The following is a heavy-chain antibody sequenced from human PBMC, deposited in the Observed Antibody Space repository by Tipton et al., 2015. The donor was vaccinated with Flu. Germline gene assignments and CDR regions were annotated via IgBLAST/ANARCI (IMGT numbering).Heavy chain of an antibody. CDR2: IYTSGST. Sequence: TLSLTCSVSGGSISSRSYYWSWIRKPAGKGLEWIGRIYTSGSTDYNPSRKSRATISVDTSKNQFSLKLGSVTAADTAVYYCARDLDYFKWFDRRGQGTPVTVSS. J-gene: IGHJ5*02. CDR1: GGSISSRSYY. D-gene: IGHD2/OR15-2a*01. CDR3: ARDLDYFKWFDR. V-gene: IGHV4-61*02.